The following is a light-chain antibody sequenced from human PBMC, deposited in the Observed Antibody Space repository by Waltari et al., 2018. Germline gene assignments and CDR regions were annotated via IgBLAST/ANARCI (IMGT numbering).Light chain of an antibody. Sequence: PGERATLSCRASQSVSRYLAWYQQKPGQAPRLLIYDTSIRATGGPDRCGGSGSGTDFSLTISRREPEDFAVYYCQKYGTLPATFGQGTKVQMK. CDR1: QSVSRY. CDR3: QKYGTLPAT. V-gene: IGKV3-20*01. J-gene: IGKJ1*01. CDR2: DTS.